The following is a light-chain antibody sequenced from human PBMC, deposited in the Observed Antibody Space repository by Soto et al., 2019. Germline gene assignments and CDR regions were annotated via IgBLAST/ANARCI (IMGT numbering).Light chain of an antibody. CDR2: AVS. CDR3: QQTYSAPPL. V-gene: IGKV1-39*01. J-gene: IGKJ1*01. Sequence: IHMTHSPSSLSASVLYRGTLTFRASQSIGTNLNWYQQRPGKAPKLLIYAVSSLQSGVSSRFSGSGSGTDFTLSINSLQREDFATYYCQQTYSAPPLFGQGTKVDI. CDR1: QSIGTN.